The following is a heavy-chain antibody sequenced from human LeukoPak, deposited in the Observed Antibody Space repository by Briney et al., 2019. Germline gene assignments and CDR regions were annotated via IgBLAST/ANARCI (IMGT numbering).Heavy chain of an antibody. D-gene: IGHD4-17*01. Sequence: SSETLSLTCTVSGGSISSYFWTWMRQPPGKGLEWIGYIYYSGSTNYNPSLKSRVTISLDTSKNHLSLTLSSVTAAGTAVFFCARGPMTTVTTFRFDYWVQGTLVTVSS. CDR1: GGSISSYF. V-gene: IGHV4-59*01. CDR3: ARGPMTTVTTFRFDY. J-gene: IGHJ4*02. CDR2: IYYSGST.